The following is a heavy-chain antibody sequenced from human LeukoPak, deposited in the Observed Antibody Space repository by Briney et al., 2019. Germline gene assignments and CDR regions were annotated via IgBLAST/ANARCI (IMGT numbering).Heavy chain of an antibody. Sequence: SVKVSCKASGGTFSSYAISWVRQAPGQGLEWMGGIIPIFGTANYAQKFQGRVTITADESTSTAYMELSSLRSEDTAVYYCAREGCTNGVCYRYFDYWGQGTLVTVSS. CDR1: GGTFSSYA. CDR3: AREGCTNGVCYRYFDY. V-gene: IGHV1-69*13. D-gene: IGHD2-8*01. J-gene: IGHJ4*02. CDR2: IIPIFGTA.